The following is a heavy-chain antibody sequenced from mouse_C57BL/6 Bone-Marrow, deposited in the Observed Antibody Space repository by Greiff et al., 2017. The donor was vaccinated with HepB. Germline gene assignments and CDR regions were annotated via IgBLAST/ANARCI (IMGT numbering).Heavy chain of an antibody. D-gene: IGHD1-1*01. Sequence: EVKLVESGGDLVKPGGSLKLSCAASGFTFSSYGMSWVRQTPDKRLEWVATISSGGSYTYYPDSVKGRFTISRDNAKNTLYLQMSSLKSEDTAMYYCARHQYYYGSRYAMDYWGQGTSVTVSS. CDR2: ISSGGSYT. CDR1: GFTFSSYG. V-gene: IGHV5-6*01. CDR3: ARHQYYYGSRYAMDY. J-gene: IGHJ4*01.